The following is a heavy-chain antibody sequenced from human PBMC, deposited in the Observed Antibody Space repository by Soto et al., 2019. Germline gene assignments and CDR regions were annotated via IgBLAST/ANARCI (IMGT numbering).Heavy chain of an antibody. J-gene: IGHJ3*02. CDR2: TYYRSKWSN. Sequence: PSQTLSLTCAISGDSVSSNSAAWNWLWQSPSRGLEWLGRTYYRSKWSNDYALSVKGRITINPDTSKNQFSLQLNSLTPEDTAVYYCARGYAFDIWGQGTMVTVSS. CDR3: ARGYAFDI. V-gene: IGHV6-1*01. CDR1: GDSVSSNSAA.